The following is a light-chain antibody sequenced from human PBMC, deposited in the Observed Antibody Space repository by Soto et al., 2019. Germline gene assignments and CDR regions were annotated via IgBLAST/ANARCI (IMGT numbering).Light chain of an antibody. CDR1: QSISSW. CDR3: QQYNSYPWT. CDR2: DAS. J-gene: IGKJ1*01. V-gene: IGKV1-5*01. Sequence: DIQMTQSPSTLSASVGDRVTITCRASQSISSWLAWYQQKPGKAPKLLIYDASSLESGVSSRFSGSGFGTEFTLTISSLQPDDFATYYCQQYNSYPWTFGQGTKVDIK.